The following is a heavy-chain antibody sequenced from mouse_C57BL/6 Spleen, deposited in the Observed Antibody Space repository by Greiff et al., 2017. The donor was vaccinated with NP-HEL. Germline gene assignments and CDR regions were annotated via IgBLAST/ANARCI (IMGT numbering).Heavy chain of an antibody. J-gene: IGHJ2*01. CDR3: ARKSYLVVAFDY. CDR2: INPSTGGT. V-gene: IGHV1-42*01. D-gene: IGHD1-1*01. CDR1: GYSFTGYY. Sequence: EVQLQQSGPELVKPGASVKISCKASGYSFTGYYMNWVKQSPEKSLEWIGEINPSTGGTTYNQKFKAKATLTVDKSSSTAYMQLKSLTSEDSAVYYCARKSYLVVAFDYWGQGTTLTVSS.